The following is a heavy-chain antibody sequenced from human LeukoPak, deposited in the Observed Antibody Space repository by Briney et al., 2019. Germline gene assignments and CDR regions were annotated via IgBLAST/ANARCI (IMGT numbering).Heavy chain of an antibody. CDR3: AKNSRSYYDSSGEYYYYYLDV. Sequence: QPGRSLRPACAPSGFTFDDYTTHSVRKAPGKSLECVSLISLDGGSTNYAHSVKGRLTISRDNSKNSLYLQMSSLTTEDTPLYYCAKNSRSYYDSSGEYYYYYLDVWGTGTTVTASS. D-gene: IGHD3-22*01. V-gene: IGHV3-43*01. J-gene: IGHJ6*03. CDR1: GFTFDDYT. CDR2: ISLDGGST.